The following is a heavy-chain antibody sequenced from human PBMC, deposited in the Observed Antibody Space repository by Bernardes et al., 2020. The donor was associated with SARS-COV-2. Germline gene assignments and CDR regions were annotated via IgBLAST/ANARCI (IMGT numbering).Heavy chain of an antibody. CDR2: ISSDGSTN. D-gene: IGHD2-21*02. V-gene: IGHV3-30*18. CDR3: AKSGEDPVVVTPLNWFDP. CDR1: GFTFRSYG. J-gene: IGHJ5*02. Sequence: GGSLRLSCAASGFTFRSYGMHWVRQSPGKGLEWVAAISSDGSTNYYADSVKGRFTVSRDNSKNTLYLQMNSLRAEDTAVYYCAKSGEDPVVVTPLNWFDPWGQGTLVTVSS.